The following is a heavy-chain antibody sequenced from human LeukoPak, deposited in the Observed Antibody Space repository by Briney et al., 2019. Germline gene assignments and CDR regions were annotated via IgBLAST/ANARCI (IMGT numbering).Heavy chain of an antibody. CDR1: GFTFSSYS. J-gene: IGHJ3*02. Sequence: GGSLRLSCAASGFTFSSYSMNWVRQAPGKGLEWVSSISSSSSYIYYADSVKGRFTISRDNAKNSLYLQMNSLRAEDTAVYYCARDMLRSWLRLEIRHPDRRGNDAFDIWGQGTMVTVSS. CDR3: ARDMLRSWLRLEIRHPDRRGNDAFDI. V-gene: IGHV3-21*01. D-gene: IGHD5-12*01. CDR2: ISSSSSYI.